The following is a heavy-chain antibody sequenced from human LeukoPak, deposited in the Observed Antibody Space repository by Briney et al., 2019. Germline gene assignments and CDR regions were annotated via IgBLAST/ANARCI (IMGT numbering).Heavy chain of an antibody. V-gene: IGHV4-59*08. D-gene: IGHD4-11*01. Sequence: SETLSLTCTVSAGSISSSYWSWIRQPPGKGLEWIGYIYYSGSINYNPSLKSRVTISVDTSKNQFSLKLNSVTAADTAVYYCARQGPLTTAVTTRTNPFDYWGQGTLVTVSS. CDR3: ARQGPLTTAVTTRTNPFDY. J-gene: IGHJ4*02. CDR1: AGSISSSY. CDR2: IYYSGSI.